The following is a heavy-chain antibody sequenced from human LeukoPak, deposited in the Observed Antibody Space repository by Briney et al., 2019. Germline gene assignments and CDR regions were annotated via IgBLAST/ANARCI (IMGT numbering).Heavy chain of an antibody. CDR1: GASIRSQKR. J-gene: IGHJ4*02. CDR2: IFHSGST. D-gene: IGHD6-13*01. V-gene: IGHV4-4*02. CDR3: ARRSLAAPFDY. Sequence: PSGTLSLTCAVSGASIRSQKRWTWVRQPPGKGLEWIGEIFHSGSTTYNPSLESRVTISIDKSKNQFSLKLSSVTAADTAVYYCARRSLAAPFDYWGQGTLVTVSS.